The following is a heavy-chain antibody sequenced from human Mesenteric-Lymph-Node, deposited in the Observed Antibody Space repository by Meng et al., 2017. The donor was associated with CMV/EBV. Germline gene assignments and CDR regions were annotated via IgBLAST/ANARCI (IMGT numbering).Heavy chain of an antibody. CDR1: GFTFTSYA. V-gene: IGHV3-23*01. Sequence: GGSLRLSCAASGFTFTSYAMTWIRQAPGKGLQWVSTISGSGETRFHAKSVEGRFTISRDNSKNTLYLQMNSLRAEDTAVYYCAKDRYYYDSDDAFDIWGQGTMVTVSS. J-gene: IGHJ3*02. CDR2: ISGSGETR. D-gene: IGHD3-22*01. CDR3: AKDRYYYDSDDAFDI.